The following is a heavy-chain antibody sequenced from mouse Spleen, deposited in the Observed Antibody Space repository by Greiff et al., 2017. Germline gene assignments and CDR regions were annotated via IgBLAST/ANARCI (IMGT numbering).Heavy chain of an antibody. V-gene: IGHV5-9-3*01. Sequence: EVQVVESGGGLVKPGGSLKLSCAASGFTFSSYAMSWVRQTPEKRLEWVATISSGGSYTYYPDSVKGRFTISRDNAKNTLYLQMSSLRSEDTAMYYCASLPRNEGAMDYWGQGTSVTVSS. CDR1: GFTFSSYA. CDR3: ASLPRNEGAMDY. J-gene: IGHJ4*01. CDR2: ISSGGSYT.